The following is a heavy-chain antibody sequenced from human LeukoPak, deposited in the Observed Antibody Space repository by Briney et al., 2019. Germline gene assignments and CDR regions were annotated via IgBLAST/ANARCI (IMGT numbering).Heavy chain of an antibody. CDR2: ISSLSGTI. V-gene: IGHV3-48*01. D-gene: IGHD3-22*01. J-gene: IGHJ6*03. CDR3: AKDGGGYYPYYYYYMDV. CDR1: GFTFSSYS. Sequence: GGSLRLSCAASGFTFSSYSMNWVRQAPGEGLEWVSYISSLSGTIYYADSVKGRFTISRDNSKNTLYLQMNSLRAEDTAVYYCAKDGGGYYPYYYYYMDVWGKGTTVTISS.